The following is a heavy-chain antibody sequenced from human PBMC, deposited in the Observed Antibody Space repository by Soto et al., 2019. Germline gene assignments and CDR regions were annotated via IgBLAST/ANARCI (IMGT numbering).Heavy chain of an antibody. CDR1: GYNVSASSAA. D-gene: IGHD6-6*01. CDR3: VRQPLATLALYGMDV. Sequence: SHTRSLTCAISGYNVSASSAAWNLIRQSPSRGLEWLGRTYYRSKWNYDYAESVKSRMSITPDTANNQFSLQLNSVTPEDTAVYYCVRQPLATLALYGMDVWGQGTTVTVSS. V-gene: IGHV6-1*01. J-gene: IGHJ6*02. CDR2: TYYRSKWNY.